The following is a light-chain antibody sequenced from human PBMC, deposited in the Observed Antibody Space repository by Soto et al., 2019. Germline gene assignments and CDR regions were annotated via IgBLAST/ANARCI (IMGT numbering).Light chain of an antibody. J-gene: IGLJ1*01. CDR2: DVS. V-gene: IGLV2-14*03. CDR1: SSDVGGYNY. Sequence: QSALTQPASVSGSPGQSITISCTGTSSDVGGYNYVSWYQQHPGKAPKLMIYDVSNRPSGVSYRFSGSKSGNTASLTISGLQAEDEAVYYCSSYTSSSTLYVFGTGTKVTVL. CDR3: SSYTSSSTLYV.